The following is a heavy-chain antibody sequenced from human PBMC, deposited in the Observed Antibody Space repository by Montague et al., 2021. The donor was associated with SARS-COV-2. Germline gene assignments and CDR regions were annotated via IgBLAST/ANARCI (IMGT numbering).Heavy chain of an antibody. CDR3: AREHWENYSDFWSGTNLASDYPYYGMDV. Sequence: SETLSLTCTVSGYSISDGYYWVWIRQPPGKGLEWIGNIFQSGTTSYNPSLQRRSTMSVDTSKNQFSLKLSSVTAADTAVYYCAREHWENYSDFWSGTNLASDYPYYGMDVWGQGTTVTVSS. CDR1: GYSISDGYY. J-gene: IGHJ6*02. V-gene: IGHV4-38-2*02. CDR2: IFQSGTT. D-gene: IGHD3-3*01.